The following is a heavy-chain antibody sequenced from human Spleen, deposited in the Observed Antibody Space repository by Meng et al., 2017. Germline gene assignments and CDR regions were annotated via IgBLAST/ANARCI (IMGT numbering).Heavy chain of an antibody. D-gene: IGHD6-19*01. CDR3: ARGGYSSDLDY. CDR1: GFTFSSYW. CDR2: INIDGSTT. Sequence: GESLKISCADSGFTFSSYWMHWVRQAPGKGLVWVSRINIDGSTTAYADSVKGRFTISRDNAKNALYLQMNSLRAEDTAVYYCARGGYSSDLDYWGQGTLVTVSS. V-gene: IGHV3-74*01. J-gene: IGHJ4*02.